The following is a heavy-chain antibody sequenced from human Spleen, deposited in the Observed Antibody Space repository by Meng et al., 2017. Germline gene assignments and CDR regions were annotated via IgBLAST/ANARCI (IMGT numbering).Heavy chain of an antibody. Sequence: QVQLQQWGAGLLKPSETLSLTFVVSGGPFSDYYWSWIRQPPGKGLEWIGEINHSGSTNYNPSLESRATISVDTSQNNLSLKLSSVTAADSAVYYCARGPTTMAHDFDYWGQGTLVTVSS. D-gene: IGHD4-11*01. CDR1: GGPFSDYY. V-gene: IGHV4-34*01. CDR2: INHSGST. CDR3: ARGPTTMAHDFDY. J-gene: IGHJ4*02.